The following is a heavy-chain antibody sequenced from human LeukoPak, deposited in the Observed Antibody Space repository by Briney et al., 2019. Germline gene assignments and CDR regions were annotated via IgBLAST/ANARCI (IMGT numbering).Heavy chain of an antibody. CDR1: GFTVSSNY. J-gene: IGHJ6*02. CDR3: ARDSGSYYGMDV. V-gene: IGHV3-53*04. Sequence: GGSLRLSCAASGFTVSSNYMSWVRQAPGKGLEWVSVIYSGGSTYYADSVKGRFTISRHNFKNTLCLQMNSLRAEDTAVYYCARDSGSYYGMDVWGQGTTVTVSS. D-gene: IGHD6-25*01. CDR2: IYSGGST.